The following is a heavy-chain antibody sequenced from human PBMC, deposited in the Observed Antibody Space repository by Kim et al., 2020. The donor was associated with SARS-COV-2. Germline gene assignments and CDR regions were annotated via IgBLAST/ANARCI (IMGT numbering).Heavy chain of an antibody. Sequence: GGSLRLSCAASGFTFSSYAMSWVRQAPGKGLEWVSAISGSGGSTYYADSVKGRFTISRDNSKNTLYLQMNSLRAEDTAVYYCAKVGLLWFGEPIYYFDYWGQGTLVTVSS. CDR2: ISGSGGST. CDR3: AKVGLLWFGEPIYYFDY. D-gene: IGHD3-10*01. J-gene: IGHJ4*02. V-gene: IGHV3-23*01. CDR1: GFTFSSYA.